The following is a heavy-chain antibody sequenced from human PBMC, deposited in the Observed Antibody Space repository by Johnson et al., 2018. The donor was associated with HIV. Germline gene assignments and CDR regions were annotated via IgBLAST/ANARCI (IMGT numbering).Heavy chain of an antibody. CDR2: ISRDGGTE. J-gene: IGHJ3*02. Sequence: QVQLVESGGGLVQPGGSLRLSCAVSGFIFSNYWMEWVRQAPGEGLDWVAFISRDGGTEYYADSVKGRFAISRDNAKSTLYLLMNYLTPEDTAMYYCAVGIQLWFASEGDAFDIWGQGAMVSVSS. V-gene: IGHV3-30*09. CDR3: AVGIQLWFASEGDAFDI. D-gene: IGHD5-18*01. CDR1: GFIFSNYW.